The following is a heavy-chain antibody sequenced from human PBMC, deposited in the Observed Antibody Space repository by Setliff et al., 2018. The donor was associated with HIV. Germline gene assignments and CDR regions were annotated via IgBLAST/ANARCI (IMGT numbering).Heavy chain of an antibody. CDR2: NSGYGEET. Sequence: GGSLRLSCVGSGFTFRTYAMGWVRQAPGKGLEWVSSNSGYGEETYYADSVKGRFSISRDNSKSTLFLQMNSLRTEDTALYYCVKDGQQWRFDPWGQGTLVTVSS. CDR3: VKDGQQWRFDP. J-gene: IGHJ5*02. CDR1: GFTFRTYA. V-gene: IGHV3-23*01. D-gene: IGHD6-19*01.